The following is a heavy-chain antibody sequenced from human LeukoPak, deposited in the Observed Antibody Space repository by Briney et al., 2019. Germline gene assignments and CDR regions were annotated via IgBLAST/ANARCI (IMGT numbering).Heavy chain of an antibody. CDR1: GFTFSSYA. V-gene: IGHV3-7*01. Sequence: PGGSLRLSCAASGFTFSSYAMSWVRQAPGKGLEWVANIKQDGSEKYYVDSVKGRFTISRDNAKNSLYLQMNSLRAEDTAVYYCARDYRGSYFGGAFDIWGQGTMVTVSS. D-gene: IGHD1-26*01. J-gene: IGHJ3*02. CDR3: ARDYRGSYFGGAFDI. CDR2: IKQDGSEK.